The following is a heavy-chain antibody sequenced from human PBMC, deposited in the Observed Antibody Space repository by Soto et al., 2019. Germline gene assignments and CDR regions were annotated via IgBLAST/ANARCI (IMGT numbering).Heavy chain of an antibody. CDR3: AREWFVDFWSGYSYYYYYYGMDV. V-gene: IGHV3-30-3*01. J-gene: IGHJ6*02. CDR2: ISYDGSNK. Sequence: GGSLRLSCAASGFTFSNYAMHWVRQAPGKGLEWVAVISYDGSNKYYADSVKGRFTISRDNSKNTLYLQMNSLRAEDTAVYYCAREWFVDFWSGYSYYYYYYGMDVWGQGTTVTVSS. CDR1: GFTFSNYA. D-gene: IGHD3-3*01.